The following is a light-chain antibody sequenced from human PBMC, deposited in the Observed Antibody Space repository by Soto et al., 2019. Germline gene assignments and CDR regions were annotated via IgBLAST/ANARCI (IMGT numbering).Light chain of an antibody. V-gene: IGKV2-28*01. Sequence: DIVMTQSPLSLPVTPGEPASISCRSSQSLLHNNGYNYLDWYLQKPGQSPQLLIYLGSNRASGVPDRFSGSGSGTDFTLKISRVEAEDVGVYYCMQALKTQFTFGPVTKVEIK. CDR2: LGS. CDR3: MQALKTQFT. CDR1: QSLLHNNGYNY. J-gene: IGKJ3*01.